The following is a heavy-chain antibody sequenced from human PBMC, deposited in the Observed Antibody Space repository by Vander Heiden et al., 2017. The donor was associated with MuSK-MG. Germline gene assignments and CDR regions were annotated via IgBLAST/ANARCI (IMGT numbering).Heavy chain of an antibody. Sequence: QVTLKESGPALVKPTQTLTLTCTCSGFSVSASAMRVTWIRQPPGKALEWLARIDWDDEKYYNPSLKTRLSISKDTSKKHVVLTVTNTGPVDTGTYYCARTQPSSTGYYIQGCDIWGKGTTGTVSP. V-gene: IGHV2-70*04. J-gene: IGHJ3*02. CDR1: GFSVSASAMR. CDR3: ARTQPSSTGYYIQGCDI. CDR2: IDWDDEK. D-gene: IGHD6-19*01.